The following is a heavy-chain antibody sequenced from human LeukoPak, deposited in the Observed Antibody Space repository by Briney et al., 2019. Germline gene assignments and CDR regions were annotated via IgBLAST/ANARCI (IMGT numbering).Heavy chain of an antibody. J-gene: IGHJ4*02. Sequence: GGSLRLSCAASGFTFSSYAMSWVRQAPGKGLEWVSAISGSGDSTYYSDSVKGRFTISRDNSKNTLDVQMNSLRAEDTAVYYCAIPLVSDYYDSSGYWGYWGRGTLVTVSS. CDR2: ISGSGDST. CDR1: GFTFSSYA. V-gene: IGHV3-23*01. CDR3: AIPLVSDYYDSSGYWGY. D-gene: IGHD3-22*01.